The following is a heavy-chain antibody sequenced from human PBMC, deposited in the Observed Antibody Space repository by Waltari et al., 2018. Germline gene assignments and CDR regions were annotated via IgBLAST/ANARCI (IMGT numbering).Heavy chain of an antibody. V-gene: IGHV3-74*01. CDR1: GFTFSEHG. D-gene: IGHD3-22*01. CDR3: ARDGERGDYYDY. CDR2: IKRDGSNK. J-gene: IGHJ4*02. Sequence: EVQLVESGGGLVQPGGALRLPCAAPGFTFSEHGVNGVRQVRGKGLVWVSRIKRDGSNKDYADFGESRFTICRDTTKNAVELQMNRLGAEDTAVYYCARDGERGDYYDYWGQGTLVTVSS.